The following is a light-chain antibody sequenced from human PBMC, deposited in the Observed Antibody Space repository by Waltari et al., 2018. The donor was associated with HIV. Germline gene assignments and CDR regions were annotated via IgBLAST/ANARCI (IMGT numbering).Light chain of an antibody. J-gene: IGLJ3*02. CDR3: YSAANDIWV. CDR1: ILAKKY. V-gene: IGLV3-27*01. Sequence: SFELTQQYSVSVSPGQTARITCSGDILAKKYVRWLQERPGQAPLLIIFKDNERPSGIPERFSGSSTGTTVTLTISGVQVEDEADYYCYSAANDIWVFGGGTRLTVL. CDR2: KDN.